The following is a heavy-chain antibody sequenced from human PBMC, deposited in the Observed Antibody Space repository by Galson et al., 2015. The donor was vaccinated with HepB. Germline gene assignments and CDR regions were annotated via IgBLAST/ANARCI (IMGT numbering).Heavy chain of an antibody. CDR1: GFTFDDNG. Sequence: SLRLSCAASGFTFDDNGFSWVRQAPGKGLKWVSSIDWNGHNTAYADSVKGRFTISRDNAKHSLHLQMNSLGVEDTAFYYCARTDPEPSDFFGYYYFDYWGQGTLVTVSS. J-gene: IGHJ4*02. CDR3: ARTDPEPSDFFGYYYFDY. CDR2: IDWNGHNT. V-gene: IGHV3-20*04. D-gene: IGHD3-22*01.